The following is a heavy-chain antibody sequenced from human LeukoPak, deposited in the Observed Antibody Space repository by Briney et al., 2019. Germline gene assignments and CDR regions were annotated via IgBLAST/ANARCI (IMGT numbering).Heavy chain of an antibody. CDR2: INPNSGGT. V-gene: IGHV1-2*02. D-gene: IGHD5-18*01. Sequence: VASVKVSCKASGYTFTGYYMHWVRQAPGQGLEWMGWINPNSGGTNYAQKFQGRVTMTRDTSISTAYMELSRLRSDDTAVYYCASGYGYGAHDAFDIWGQGTMVTVSS. CDR3: ASGYGYGAHDAFDI. J-gene: IGHJ3*02. CDR1: GYTFTGYY.